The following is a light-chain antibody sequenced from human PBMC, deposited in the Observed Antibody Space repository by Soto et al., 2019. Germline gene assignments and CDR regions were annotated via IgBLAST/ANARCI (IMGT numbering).Light chain of an antibody. J-gene: IGLJ1*01. CDR3: AAWDDSLNGYV. V-gene: IGLV1-44*01. CDR2: SND. CDR1: SSNIGSNT. Sequence: QSVLTQPPSASGTPGQRVTISCSGGSSNIGSNTVNWYQQLPGMAPKFLIYSNDQRPSGVPDRFSGPKSGTSASLAISGLQSEDEADYYCAAWDDSLNGYVFGTGTKVTVL.